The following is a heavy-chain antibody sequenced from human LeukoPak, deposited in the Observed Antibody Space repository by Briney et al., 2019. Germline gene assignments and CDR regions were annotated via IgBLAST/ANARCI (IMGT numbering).Heavy chain of an antibody. CDR3: ARGAFGQLALGGFDY. CDR2: IIPIFGTA. V-gene: IGHV1-69*01. CDR1: GGTFSSYA. D-gene: IGHD6-6*01. J-gene: IGHJ4*02. Sequence: ASVKVSCKASGGTFSSYAISWVRQAPGQGLEWMGGIIPIFGTANYAQKFQGRVTITADESTSTAYMELSSLRSEDTAVYYCARGAFGQLALGGFDYWGQGTLVTVSS.